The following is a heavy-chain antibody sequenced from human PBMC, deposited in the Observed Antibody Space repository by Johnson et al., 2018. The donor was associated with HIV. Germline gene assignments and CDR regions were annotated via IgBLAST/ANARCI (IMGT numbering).Heavy chain of an antibody. CDR3: AKELGPTDAFDI. V-gene: IGHV3-20*04. J-gene: IGHJ3*02. Sequence: VQLVESGGVVVQHGGSLRLSCAASGFTFDDYGMSWVRQAPGKGLEWVSGINWNGGRTGHADSVKGRFTTSRDNAKNSLYLQMNSLRAEDTALYYCAKELGPTDAFDIWGQGTMVTVSS. CDR2: INWNGGRT. CDR1: GFTFDDYG.